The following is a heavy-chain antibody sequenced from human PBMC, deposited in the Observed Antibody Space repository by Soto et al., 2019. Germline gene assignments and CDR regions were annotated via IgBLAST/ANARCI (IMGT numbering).Heavy chain of an antibody. CDR1: GYTFTGYY. D-gene: IGHD4-17*01. CDR2: INPNSGGT. J-gene: IGHJ3*02. CDR3: AIPKGRLRGGDDAFDI. V-gene: IGHV1-2*04. Sequence: GASVKVSCKASGYTFTGYYMHWVRQAPGQGLEWMGWINPNSGGTNYAQKFQGWVTMTRDTSISTAYMELSRLRSDDTAVYYCAIPKGRLRGGDDAFDIWGQGTMVTVSS.